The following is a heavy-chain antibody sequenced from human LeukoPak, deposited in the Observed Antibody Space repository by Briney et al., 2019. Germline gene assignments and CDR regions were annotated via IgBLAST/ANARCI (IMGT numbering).Heavy chain of an antibody. J-gene: IGHJ1*01. Sequence: GGSLRLSCAASGFPFSSYAMSWVRQAPGKGLEWVSAISGSGGSTYYADSVKGRFTISRHNSKNTLYLQMNSLRAEDTAVYYCAKDQQQLPYAEYFQHWGQGTLVTVSS. CDR1: GFPFSSYA. D-gene: IGHD6-13*01. CDR3: AKDQQQLPYAEYFQH. CDR2: ISGSGGST. V-gene: IGHV3-23*01.